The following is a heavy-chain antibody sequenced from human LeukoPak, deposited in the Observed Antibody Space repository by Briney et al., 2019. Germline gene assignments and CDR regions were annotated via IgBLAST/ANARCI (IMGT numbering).Heavy chain of an antibody. V-gene: IGHV1-58*01. CDR2: IVVGSGNT. CDR3: AADVNRYYYGMDV. J-gene: IGHJ6*02. Sequence: GASVKVSCKASGFTFTSSAVQWVRQARGRRLEWIGWIVVGSGNTNYAQKFQERVTITRDMSTSTAYMELSSLRSEDTAVYYCAADVNRYYYGMDVWGQGTTVTISS. CDR1: GFTFTSSA.